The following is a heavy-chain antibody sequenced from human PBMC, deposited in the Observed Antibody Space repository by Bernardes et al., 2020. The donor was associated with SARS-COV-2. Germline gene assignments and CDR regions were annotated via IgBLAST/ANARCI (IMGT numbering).Heavy chain of an antibody. CDR1: GGSISSYY. V-gene: IGHV4-59*01. Sequence: SETLSLTCTVSGGSISSYYWSWIRQPPGKGLEWIGYIYYSGSTNYNPSLKSRVTISVDTSKNQFSLKLSSVTAADTAVYYCARIYDSSGYYTPVVPYWYFDLWGRGTLVTVSS. D-gene: IGHD3-22*01. CDR2: IYYSGST. J-gene: IGHJ2*01. CDR3: ARIYDSSGYYTPVVPYWYFDL.